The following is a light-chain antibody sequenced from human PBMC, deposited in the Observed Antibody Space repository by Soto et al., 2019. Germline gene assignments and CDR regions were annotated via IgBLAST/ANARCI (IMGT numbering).Light chain of an antibody. V-gene: IGKV3-15*01. J-gene: IGKJ5*01. Sequence: IVMTQSPATLSVSPGERATLSCRASQSVSTNLAWYQQKPGQAPRLLIYGTSTRATGIPGRFSGSGSGTEFTLTISSLQSEDFAVYYCQQRSNWPPITFGQGTRLESK. CDR1: QSVSTN. CDR2: GTS. CDR3: QQRSNWPPIT.